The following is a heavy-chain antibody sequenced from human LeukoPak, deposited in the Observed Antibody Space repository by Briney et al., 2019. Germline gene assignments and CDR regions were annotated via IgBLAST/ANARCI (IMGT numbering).Heavy chain of an antibody. CDR2: INPSGGST. D-gene: IGHD5-24*01. CDR1: GYTFTGYY. Sequence: GASVKVSCKASGYTFTGYYMHWVRQAPGQGLEWMGIINPSGGSTSYAQKFQGRVTMTRDTSTSTVYMELSSLRSEDTAVYYCARDRATVTSYYGMDVWGQGTTVTVSS. CDR3: ARDRATVTSYYGMDV. J-gene: IGHJ6*02. V-gene: IGHV1-46*01.